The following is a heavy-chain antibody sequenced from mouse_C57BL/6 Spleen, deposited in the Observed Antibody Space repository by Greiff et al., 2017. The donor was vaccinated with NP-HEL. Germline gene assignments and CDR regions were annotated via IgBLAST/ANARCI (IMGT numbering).Heavy chain of an antibody. CDR2: IDPETGGT. D-gene: IGHD1-1*01. Sequence: QVQLKESGAELVRPGASVTLSCKASGYTFTDYEMHWVKQTPVHGLEWIGAIDPETGGTAYNQKFKGKAILTADKSSSTAYMELRSLTSEDSAVYYCTRRFHDYGSIYFDYWGQGTTLTVSS. CDR1: GYTFTDYE. V-gene: IGHV1-15*01. CDR3: TRRFHDYGSIYFDY. J-gene: IGHJ2*01.